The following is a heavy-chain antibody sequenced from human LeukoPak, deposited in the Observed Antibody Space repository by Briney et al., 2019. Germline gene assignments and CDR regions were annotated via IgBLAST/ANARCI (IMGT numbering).Heavy chain of an antibody. V-gene: IGHV4-39*07. D-gene: IGHD5-24*01. J-gene: IGHJ4*02. CDR2: IYYSGST. CDR3: ASDPRSSRDY. Sequence: SETLSLTCTVSGGSISSSSYYWGWIRQPPGEGLEWIGSIYYSGSTYYNPSLKSRVTISVDTSKNQFSLKLSSVTAADTAVYYCASDPRSSRDYRGQGTLVTVSS. CDR1: GGSISSSSYY.